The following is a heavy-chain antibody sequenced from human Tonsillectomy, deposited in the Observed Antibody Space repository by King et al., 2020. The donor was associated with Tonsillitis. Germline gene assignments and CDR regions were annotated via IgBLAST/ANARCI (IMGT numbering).Heavy chain of an antibody. V-gene: IGHV3-30*04. D-gene: IGHD6-19*01. CDR2: ISYDGSNK. CDR1: GFTFSSYA. J-gene: IGHJ4*02. CDR3: ARASPYNSGWYHVDS. Sequence: VQLVESGGGVVQPGRSLRLSCAASGFTFSSYAIHWVRQAPGKGLEWVAVISYDGSNKYYADSVKGRFTISRDKSKNTVYLQMNSLSPEDPAVYYGARASPYNSGWYHVDSWGQGTLVTVSS.